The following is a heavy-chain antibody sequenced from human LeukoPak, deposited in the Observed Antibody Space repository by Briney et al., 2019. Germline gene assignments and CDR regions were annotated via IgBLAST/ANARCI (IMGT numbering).Heavy chain of an antibody. V-gene: IGHV1-69*04. CDR2: IIPILGIA. J-gene: IGHJ4*02. D-gene: IGHD3-22*01. Sequence: AASVKVSCKASGGTFSSYAISWVRQAPGQGLEWMGRIIPILGIANYAQKFQGRVTITADKSTSTAYMELSSLRSEDTAVYYCARVGYYDSSGTPPRSYFDYWGQGTLVTVSS. CDR1: GGTFSSYA. CDR3: ARVGYYDSSGTPPRSYFDY.